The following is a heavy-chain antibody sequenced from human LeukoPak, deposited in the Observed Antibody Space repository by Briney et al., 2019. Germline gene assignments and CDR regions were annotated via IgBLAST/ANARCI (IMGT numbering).Heavy chain of an antibody. CDR1: GGTFSSYA. CDR2: IIPLFGTA. V-gene: IGHV1-69*13. Sequence: ASVKVSCKDSGGTFSSYAISWVRQAPGQGLEWMGGIIPLFGTANYAQKLQGRVTITADESTSAAYMELSSLRSEDTAVYYCARPLDPDSYHDAFDIWGQGTMVTASS. CDR3: ARPLDPDSYHDAFDI. D-gene: IGHD1-1*01. J-gene: IGHJ3*02.